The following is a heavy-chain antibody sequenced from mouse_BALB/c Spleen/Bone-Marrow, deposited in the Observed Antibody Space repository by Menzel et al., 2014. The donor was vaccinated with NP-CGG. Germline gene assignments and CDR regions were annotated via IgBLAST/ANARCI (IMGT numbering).Heavy chain of an antibody. CDR3: ARQTYYDYDGYFDY. CDR2: ISSGGSYT. J-gene: IGHJ2*01. D-gene: IGHD2-4*01. Sequence: EVKVVESGGDLVKPGGSLKLSCAASGFTFSSYGMSWVRQTPDKRLEWVATISSGGSYTYYLDSVKGRFTISRDNAKNTLYLQMSSLKSEDTAMYYCARQTYYDYDGYFDYWGQGTTLTVPS. CDR1: GFTFSSYG. V-gene: IGHV5-6*01.